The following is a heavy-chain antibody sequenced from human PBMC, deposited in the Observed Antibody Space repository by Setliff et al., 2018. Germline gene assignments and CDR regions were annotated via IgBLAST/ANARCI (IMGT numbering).Heavy chain of an antibody. CDR3: ARDVFPYHYEGAFDI. CDR1: GYTFTSHY. CDR2: INPSSGRT. D-gene: IGHD3-22*01. V-gene: IGHV1-46*01. J-gene: IGHJ3*02. Sequence: ASVKVSCKASGYTFTSHYMHWVRQAPGLGLEWMGTINPSSGRTSYAQKFQGRVTMTRDTSTSTVYMDMSSLRFEDTAVYYCARDVFPYHYEGAFDIWGQGTMVTV.